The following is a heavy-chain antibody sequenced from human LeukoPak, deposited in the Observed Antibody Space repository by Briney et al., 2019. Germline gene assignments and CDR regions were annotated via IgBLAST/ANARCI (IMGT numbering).Heavy chain of an antibody. CDR1: VGSVSSGSYY. D-gene: IGHD4-11*01. J-gene: IGHJ4*02. Sequence: SETLSLTCTVSVGSVSSGSYYWSWIRQPPGKGLEWIGYIYYSGHTKYNPSLKSRVTISGDTSKNQFSLKLSSVTAADTAVYYCAREQASTASFDYWGQGTLVTVSS. V-gene: IGHV4-61*01. CDR2: IYYSGHT. CDR3: AREQASTASFDY.